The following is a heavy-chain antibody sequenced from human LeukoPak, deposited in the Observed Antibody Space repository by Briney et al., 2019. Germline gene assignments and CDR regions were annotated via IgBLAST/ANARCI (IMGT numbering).Heavy chain of an antibody. CDR1: GYTFINYG. V-gene: IGHV1-18*01. D-gene: IGHD5-24*01. Sequence: ASVKVSCKASGYTFINYGISWVRQAPGQGLEWMGWISAYNGNTNYAQKFQGRVTMTTDTSTSTAYMEQRSLKSDDTAVYYCARDRGDGYTWGDWGQGTLVTVSS. CDR3: ARDRGDGYTWGD. J-gene: IGHJ1*01. CDR2: ISAYNGNT.